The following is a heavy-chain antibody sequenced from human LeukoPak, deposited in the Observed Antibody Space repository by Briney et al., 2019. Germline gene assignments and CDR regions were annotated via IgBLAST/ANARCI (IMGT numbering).Heavy chain of an antibody. J-gene: IGHJ6*02. CDR2: IIPIFGTA. CDR1: GGTFSSYA. D-gene: IGHD2-2*01. V-gene: IGHV1-69*01. CDR3: ARVGRYCSSTSCYPYYYYYGMDV. Sequence: SVTVSCKASGGTFSSYAISWVRQAPGQGLEWMGGIIPIFGTANYAQKFQGRVTITADESTSTAYMELSSLRSEDTAVYYCARVGRYCSSTSCYPYYYYYGMDVWGQGTTVTVSS.